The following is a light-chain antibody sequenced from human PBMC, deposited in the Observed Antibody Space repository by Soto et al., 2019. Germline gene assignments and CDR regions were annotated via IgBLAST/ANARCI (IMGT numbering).Light chain of an antibody. CDR2: EVT. CDR3: SSYAASNNFHFV. CDR1: SSDVGGYNY. Sequence: QSVLTQPPSASGSPGQSVTISCTGTSSDVGGYNYVSWYQQYPGRAPKLMIYEVTKRPSGVPDRFSGSKSGNTASLTVSGLQVEDEADYCCSSYAASNNFHFVFGGGTKVTVL. J-gene: IGLJ3*02. V-gene: IGLV2-8*01.